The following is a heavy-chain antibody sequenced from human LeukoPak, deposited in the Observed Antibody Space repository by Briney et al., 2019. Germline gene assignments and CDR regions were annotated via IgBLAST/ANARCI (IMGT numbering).Heavy chain of an antibody. CDR2: INPSGGST. Sequence: ASVKVSCKASGCTFTSYYMHWVRQAPGQGLEWMGIINPSGGSTSYAQKFQGRVTMTRDMSTSTVYMELSSLRSEDTAVYYCARDPGSYYYYMDVWGKGTTVTVSS. CDR1: GCTFTSYY. D-gene: IGHD3-10*01. J-gene: IGHJ6*03. V-gene: IGHV1-46*01. CDR3: ARDPGSYYYYMDV.